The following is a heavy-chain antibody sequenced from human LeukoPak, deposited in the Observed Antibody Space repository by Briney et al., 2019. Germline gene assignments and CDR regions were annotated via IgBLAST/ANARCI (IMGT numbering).Heavy chain of an antibody. V-gene: IGHV3-23*01. Sequence: GGSLRLSCAASGFTFSSYAMSWVRQAPGKGLEWVSGISGRGDITYYADSVRGRFTISRDNSKNTLYLQMNSLRAEDTAVYYCAKDGRWRWWVDIVATGRYYYYYMDVWGKGTTVTISS. D-gene: IGHD5-12*01. CDR2: ISGRGDIT. CDR3: AKDGRWRWWVDIVATGRYYYYYMDV. J-gene: IGHJ6*03. CDR1: GFTFSSYA.